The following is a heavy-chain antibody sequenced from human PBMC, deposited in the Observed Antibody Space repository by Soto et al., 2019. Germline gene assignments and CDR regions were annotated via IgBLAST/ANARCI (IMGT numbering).Heavy chain of an antibody. J-gene: IGHJ4*02. CDR2: ISYDGNNK. Sequence: SLRLSCAASGFTYSTYTMHWVRQAPGKGLEWVAVISYDGNNKFYADSVKGRFTISRDSTKQTLYLQMNSLRPDDTAMYYCARDPLGGSGSHPTYYFDYWGQGTLVTVSS. D-gene: IGHD1-26*01. CDR3: ARDPLGGSGSHPTYYFDY. CDR1: GFTYSTYT. V-gene: IGHV3-30-3*01.